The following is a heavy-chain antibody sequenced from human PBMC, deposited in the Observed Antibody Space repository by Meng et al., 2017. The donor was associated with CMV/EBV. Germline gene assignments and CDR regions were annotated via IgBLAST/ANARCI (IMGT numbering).Heavy chain of an antibody. CDR2: IRSKAYGGTT. V-gene: IGHV3-49*04. CDR3: TRSLEYYYDSSGYYETFDY. D-gene: IGHD3-22*01. CDR1: GFTFSSYA. J-gene: IGHJ4*02. Sequence: GESLKISCAASGFTFSSYAMSWVRQAPGKGLEWVGFIRSKAYGGTTEYAASVKGRFTISRDDSKSIAYLQMNSLKTEDTAVYYCTRSLEYYYDSSGYYETFDYWGQGTLVTVSS.